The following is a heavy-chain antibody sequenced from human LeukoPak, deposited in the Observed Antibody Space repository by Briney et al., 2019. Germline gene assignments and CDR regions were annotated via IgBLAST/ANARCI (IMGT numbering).Heavy chain of an antibody. CDR1: GGSISSGSDY. J-gene: IGHJ4*02. CDR2: IYTSGST. Sequence: SQTLSLTCTVSGGSISSGSDYWSWIRQPAGKGLEWIGRIYTSGSTNYNPSLKSRVTISVDTSKNQFSLKLSSVTAADTAVYCCSRDAYNREYWGQGTLVTVSS. D-gene: IGHD5-24*01. CDR3: SRDAYNREY. V-gene: IGHV4-61*02.